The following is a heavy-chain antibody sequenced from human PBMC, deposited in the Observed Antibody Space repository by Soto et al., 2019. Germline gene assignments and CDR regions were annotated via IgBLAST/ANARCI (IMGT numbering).Heavy chain of an antibody. CDR1: GGSISSGGYY. CDR3: AKGGGDIVVVPAAKGYYYYGMDV. D-gene: IGHD2-2*01. CDR2: IYYSGST. Sequence: SETLSLTCTVSGGSISSGGYYWSWIRQHPGKGLEWIGYIYYSGSTYYNPSLKSRVTISVDTSKNQFSLKLSSVTAADTAAYYCAKGGGDIVVVPAAKGYYYYGMDVWGQGTTVTVSS. J-gene: IGHJ6*02. V-gene: IGHV4-31*03.